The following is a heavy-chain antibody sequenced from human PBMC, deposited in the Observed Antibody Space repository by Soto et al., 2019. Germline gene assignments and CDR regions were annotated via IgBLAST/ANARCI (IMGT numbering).Heavy chain of an antibody. J-gene: IGHJ6*02. CDR1: FS. Sequence: FSWTWIRQPPGKGLEWIGYIYHSGSTYYNPSLKRRVTISVDRSKNQFSLKLNSVTAADTAVYNCARVPDVWGQGTTVTVPS. CDR3: ARVPDV. CDR2: IYHSGST. V-gene: IGHV4-30-2*01.